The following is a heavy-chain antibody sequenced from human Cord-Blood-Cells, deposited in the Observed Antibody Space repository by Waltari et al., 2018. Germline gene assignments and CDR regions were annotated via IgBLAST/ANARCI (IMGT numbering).Heavy chain of an antibody. CDR3: ATRLRVVPAVDY. CDR2: ADPEDGET. CDR1: GYTLTELS. D-gene: IGHD2-2*01. J-gene: IGHJ4*02. Sequence: QVQLVQSGAEVKKPGASVKVSCKVSGYTLTELSMHWVRKAPGKGPEWMGGADPEDGETIYAQKFQGRVTMAEDTSTDTAYMELSSLRSEDTAVYYCATRLRVVPAVDYWGQGPLVTVSS. V-gene: IGHV1-24*01.